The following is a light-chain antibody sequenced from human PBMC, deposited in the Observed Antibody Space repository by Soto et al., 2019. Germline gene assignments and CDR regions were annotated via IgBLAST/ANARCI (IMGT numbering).Light chain of an antibody. CDR3: QQLYNYPHP. J-gene: IGKJ2*01. CDR1: QGVTNS. V-gene: IGKV1-9*01. Sequence: IQVTQSPSFLSASVGDRVTITCRTSQGVTNSFAWYQQKSGKAPRLLIYYISSLKSGVQSRFSGSGYGTELTLTITSLQHEDCATYYCQQLYNYPHPFSLGTQLEI. CDR2: YIS.